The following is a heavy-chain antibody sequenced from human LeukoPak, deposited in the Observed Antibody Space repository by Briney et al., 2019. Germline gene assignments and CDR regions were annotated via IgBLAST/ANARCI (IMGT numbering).Heavy chain of an antibody. D-gene: IGHD3-22*01. V-gene: IGHV4-59*07. J-gene: IGHJ3*02. CDR3: ARLYDNDSSGDPDTFDM. Sequence: PSDPLSLPCSVSGGSQSSHYWRGIPQPPGKGLEWIGYIYYRGKNYYNPFLKGPISISVDTSKNHFSLKLTSVTAADTAVYSCARLYDNDSSGDPDTFDMWGEGRMVSVSS. CDR2: IYYRGKN. CDR1: GGSQSSHY.